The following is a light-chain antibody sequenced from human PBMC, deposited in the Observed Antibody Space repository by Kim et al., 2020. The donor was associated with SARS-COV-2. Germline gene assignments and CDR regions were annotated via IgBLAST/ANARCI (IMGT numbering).Light chain of an antibody. V-gene: IGLV3-19*01. CDR1: NLRKYF. CDR3: NSRDSTAKLVL. J-gene: IGLJ3*02. CDR2: ASG. Sequence: SSELTQEPGVSVALGQTVTITCQGDNLRKYFISWYQQKPGRSPLLVFCASGMRPSGIPDRFSGSSSGNTASLTITGAQAEDEADYYCNSRDSTAKLVLFGGGTQLTVL.